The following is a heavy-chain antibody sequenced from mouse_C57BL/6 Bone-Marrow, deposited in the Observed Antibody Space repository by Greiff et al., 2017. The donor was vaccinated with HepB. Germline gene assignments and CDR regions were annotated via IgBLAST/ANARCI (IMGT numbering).Heavy chain of an antibody. CDR3: ALYGLWLPFDY. Sequence: VQLQESGAELVKPGASVKISCKASGYAFSSYWINWVKQRPGKGLEWIGQIYPGDGDTNYNGKFKGKATLTADKSSSTAYMQLSSLTSEDSAVYFCALYGLWLPFDYWGQGTTLTVSS. J-gene: IGHJ2*01. CDR1: GYAFSSYW. CDR2: IYPGDGDT. D-gene: IGHD2-2*01. V-gene: IGHV1-80*01.